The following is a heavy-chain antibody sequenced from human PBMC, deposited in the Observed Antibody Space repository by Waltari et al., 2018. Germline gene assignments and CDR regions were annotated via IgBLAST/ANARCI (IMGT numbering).Heavy chain of an antibody. CDR1: GFTFDDYA. CDR2: MSWNRGSI. V-gene: IGHV3-9*03. D-gene: IGHD1-26*01. Sequence: EVQLVESGGGLVQPGRSLRLSCAASGFTFDDYAMHWVRPAPGKGLEGVSGMSWNRGSIGYADSVKGRFTISRDNAKNSLYLQMNSLRAEDMALYYCAKSVGPSYYYYMDVWGKGTTVTVSS. J-gene: IGHJ6*03. CDR3: AKSVGPSYYYYMDV.